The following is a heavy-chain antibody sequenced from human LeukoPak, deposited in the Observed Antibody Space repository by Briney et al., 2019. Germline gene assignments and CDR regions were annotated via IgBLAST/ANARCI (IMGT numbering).Heavy chain of an antibody. CDR3: ARVEDYYDSSGYYY. Sequence: GGSLRLSCAASGFTFSSYEMNWVRQAPGKGLEWVSYISSSGSTIYYADSVKGRFTISRDNAKNSLYLQMNSLRAEDTAVYYCARVEDYYDSSGYYYWGQGALVTVSS. CDR1: GFTFSSYE. CDR2: ISSSGSTI. J-gene: IGHJ4*02. V-gene: IGHV3-48*03. D-gene: IGHD3-22*01.